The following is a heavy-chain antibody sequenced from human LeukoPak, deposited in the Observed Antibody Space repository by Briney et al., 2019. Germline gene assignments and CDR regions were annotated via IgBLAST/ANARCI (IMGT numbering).Heavy chain of an antibody. Sequence: GGSLQLSCAVSGITLSNYGMSWVRQAPGKGLEWVAGISDSGGRTNYADSVKGRFTISRDNPRNTLYLQMTSLRAEDTAVYFCAKRGVVIRVILVGFHKEAYYFDSWGQGALVTVSS. CDR1: GITLSNYG. D-gene: IGHD3-22*01. CDR3: AKRGVVIRVILVGFHKEAYYFDS. CDR2: ISDSGGRT. V-gene: IGHV3-23*01. J-gene: IGHJ4*02.